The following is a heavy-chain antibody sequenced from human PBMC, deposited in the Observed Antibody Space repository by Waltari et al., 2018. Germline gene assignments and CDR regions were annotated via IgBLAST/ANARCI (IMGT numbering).Heavy chain of an antibody. CDR1: GFTFTSSA. Sequence: QMQLVQSGPEVKKPGTSVKVSCKASGFTFTSSAMQWVRQARGQRLEWIGWIVVGSGHTNYAQKFQERVNITRDMSTSTAYMELSSLRSEDTAVYYWAADPMVRGVIIDYYGMDVWGQGTTVTVSS. CDR2: IVVGSGHT. D-gene: IGHD3-10*01. J-gene: IGHJ6*02. CDR3: AADPMVRGVIIDYYGMDV. V-gene: IGHV1-58*02.